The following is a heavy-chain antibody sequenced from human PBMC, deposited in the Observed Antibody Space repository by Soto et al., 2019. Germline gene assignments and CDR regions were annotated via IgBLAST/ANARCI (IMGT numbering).Heavy chain of an antibody. J-gene: IGHJ4*02. Sequence: QVQLVESGGGVVQPGRSLRLSCAASGFTFRSYGMHWVRQAPGKGLEWVAVISYDVSNKYYADSVKGRFTISRDNSKNTLYLQMNSLRVEDTAVYYCAKDLERLVVRQYFDYWGQGTLVTVSS. D-gene: IGHD2-2*01. CDR1: GFTFRSYG. CDR3: AKDLERLVVRQYFDY. CDR2: ISYDVSNK. V-gene: IGHV3-30*18.